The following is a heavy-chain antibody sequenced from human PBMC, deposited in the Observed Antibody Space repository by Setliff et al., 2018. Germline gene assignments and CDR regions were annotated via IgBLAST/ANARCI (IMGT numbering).Heavy chain of an antibody. CDR1: GGSFSGDY. CDR3: ARGKGSWVLLRWFDP. J-gene: IGHJ5*02. Sequence: ASETLSLTCAVYGGSFSGDYWTWIRQPPGKGLEWIGEINHSGSTNYNPSLKSRVTISVDTPKNQFSLKLSSVTAADTAVYYCARGKGSWVLLRWFDPWGQGTLVTVSS. D-gene: IGHD3-10*01. V-gene: IGHV4-34*01. CDR2: INHSGST.